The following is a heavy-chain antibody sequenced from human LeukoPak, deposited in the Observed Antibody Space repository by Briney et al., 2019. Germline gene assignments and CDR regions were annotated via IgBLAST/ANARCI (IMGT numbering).Heavy chain of an antibody. CDR2: IIPILGIA. Sequence: SVKVSCKASGGTFSSYAISWVRQAPGQGLEWMGRIIPILGIANYAQKFQGRVTITADKSTSTAYMELSSLRSEDTAVYYCVKVLTPSYPYYFHYWGQGTLVTVSS. D-gene: IGHD3-10*01. CDR3: VKVLTPSYPYYFHY. J-gene: IGHJ4*02. CDR1: GGTFSSYA. V-gene: IGHV1-69*04.